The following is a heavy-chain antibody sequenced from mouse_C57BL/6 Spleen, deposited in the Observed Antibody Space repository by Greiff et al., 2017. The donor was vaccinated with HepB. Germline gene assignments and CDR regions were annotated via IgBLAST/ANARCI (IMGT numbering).Heavy chain of an antibody. Sequence: QVQLQQSGAELVRPGTSVKMSCKASGYTFTNYWIGWAKQRPGHGLEWIGDIYPGGGYTNYNEKFKGKATLTADKSSSTAYMQFSSLTSEDSAIYYCARPSLYHGSGGYYFDYWGQGTTLTVSS. CDR2: IYPGGGYT. D-gene: IGHD1-1*01. J-gene: IGHJ2*01. V-gene: IGHV1-63*01. CDR1: GYTFTNYW. CDR3: ARPSLYHGSGGYYFDY.